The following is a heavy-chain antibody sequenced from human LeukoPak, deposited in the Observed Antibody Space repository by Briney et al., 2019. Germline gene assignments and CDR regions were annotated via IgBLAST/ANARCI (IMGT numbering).Heavy chain of an antibody. CDR3: AKDSSDYGDYDPGAFDY. J-gene: IGHJ4*02. CDR1: GFSVTTHG. Sequence: GGSLRLSCAAFGFSVTTHGMSWVRQAPGKGLEWVSAISGSGGSTYYADSVKGRFTTSRDNSKNTLYLQMNSLRAEDTAVYSCAKDSSDYGDYDPGAFDYWGQGTLVTVSS. V-gene: IGHV3-23*01. CDR2: ISGSGGST. D-gene: IGHD4-17*01.